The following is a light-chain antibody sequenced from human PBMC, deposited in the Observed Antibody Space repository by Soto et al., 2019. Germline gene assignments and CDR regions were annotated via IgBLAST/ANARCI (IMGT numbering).Light chain of an antibody. CDR1: QSVSSN. CDR3: QQYNSYSRT. V-gene: IGKV3-15*01. Sequence: EVVMTQSPATLSVSPGERATLSCRASQSVSSNLAWYQQRPGQAPRLLIYGASTRATGIPARFSGSGSGTEFTLTISSLQSEDFATYYCQQYNSYSRTFGQGTKLEI. J-gene: IGKJ2*01. CDR2: GAS.